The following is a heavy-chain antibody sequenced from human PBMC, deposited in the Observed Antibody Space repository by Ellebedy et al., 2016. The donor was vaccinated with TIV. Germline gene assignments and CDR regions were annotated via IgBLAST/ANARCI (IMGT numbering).Heavy chain of an antibody. V-gene: IGHV3-7*01. CDR1: GFTFTTYA. J-gene: IGHJ4*02. CDR2: IKQDGSEK. D-gene: IGHD5/OR15-5a*01. Sequence: GGSLRLSXAASGFTFTTYAMSWVRQAPGKGLEWVANIKQDGSEKYYVDSVKGRFTISRDNAKNSLYLQMSSLRAEDTAVYYCARIETSTFDYWGQGTLVTVSS. CDR3: ARIETSTFDY.